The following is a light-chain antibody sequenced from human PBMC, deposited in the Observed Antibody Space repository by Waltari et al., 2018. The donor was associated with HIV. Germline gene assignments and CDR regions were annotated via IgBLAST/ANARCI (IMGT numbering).Light chain of an antibody. CDR2: DAS. V-gene: IGKV1-13*02. CDR3: QQYSSFPLT. CDR1: QGIGSS. Sequence: AIQLTQSPSSLSASVGDSVTVTCRASQGIGSSLAWYQQRPGRTPALLIDDASVLGSVVPSRFSGSGSGTGFTLTISGLQPEDFGAYYCQQYSSFPLTFGGGTKVEIK. J-gene: IGKJ4*01.